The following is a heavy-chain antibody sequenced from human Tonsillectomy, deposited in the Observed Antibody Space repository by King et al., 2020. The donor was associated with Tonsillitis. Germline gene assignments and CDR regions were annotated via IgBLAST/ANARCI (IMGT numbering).Heavy chain of an antibody. J-gene: IGHJ3*02. V-gene: IGHV4-59*01. CDR2: IYDSGST. Sequence: VPLPESGPGLVPPSETLSLTCSVSGGSINNYYWHWIRQSPGRGLEWIGFIYDSGSTKYAPSLRSRVTISVDTSRNQVALNLTSVTAADTAVYYCARGLYMVENGPDVMRKFSQAADIGGQGTKVTVAS. D-gene: IGHD3-10*01. CDR3: ARGLYMVENGPDVMRKFSQAADI. CDR1: GGSINNYY.